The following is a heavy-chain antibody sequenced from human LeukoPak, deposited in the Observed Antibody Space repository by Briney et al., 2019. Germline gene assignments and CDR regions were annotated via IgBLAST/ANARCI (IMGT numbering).Heavy chain of an antibody. CDR1: GFTFSSYA. D-gene: IGHD3-22*01. CDR2: ISGSGGST. CDR3: AKQGLSGYYTFDY. Sequence: GGSLRLSCAASGFTFSSYAMSWVRQAPGKGLEWVSAISGSGGSTYYADSVKGRFTVSRDNSKNTLYLQMNSLRAEDTAVYYCAKQGLSGYYTFDYWGQGTLVTVSS. J-gene: IGHJ4*02. V-gene: IGHV3-23*01.